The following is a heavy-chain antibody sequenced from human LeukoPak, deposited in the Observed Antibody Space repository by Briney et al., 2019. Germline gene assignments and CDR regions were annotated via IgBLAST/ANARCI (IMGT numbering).Heavy chain of an antibody. V-gene: IGHV1-18*01. Sequence: ASVKVSCKASGYTFTSYGISWVRQAPGQGLEWMGWISAYNGNTNYAQELQGRVTMTTDTSTSTAYMELRSLRSDDTAVYYCAKCSASTYYYDSSGYYGAFDIWGQGTMVTVSS. CDR1: GYTFTSYG. CDR2: ISAYNGNT. D-gene: IGHD3-22*01. CDR3: AKCSASTYYYDSSGYYGAFDI. J-gene: IGHJ3*02.